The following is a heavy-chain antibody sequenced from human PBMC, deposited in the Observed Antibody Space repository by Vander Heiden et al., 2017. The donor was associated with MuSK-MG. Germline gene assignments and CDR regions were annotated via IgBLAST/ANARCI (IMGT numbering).Heavy chain of an antibody. CDR1: GGSINNYF. Sequence: QVQLQESGPGLVKPSETLSLTCTVSGGSINNYFWSWIRQPPGRELEWIGYIYYNGATNYNPSLRSRVTISVDTSKNQFSLRLSSVTAADTAMYYCARDPPGDGGGAFDIWGQGTMVTVSS. CDR2: IYYNGAT. V-gene: IGHV4-59*01. CDR3: ARDPPGDGGGAFDI. J-gene: IGHJ3*02. D-gene: IGHD2-21*01.